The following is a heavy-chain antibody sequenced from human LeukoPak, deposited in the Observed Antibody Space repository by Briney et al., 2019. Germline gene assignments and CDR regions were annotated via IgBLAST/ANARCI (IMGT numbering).Heavy chain of an antibody. J-gene: IGHJ6*03. Sequence: SETLSLTCAVYGGSLSGYYWSWIRQPPGKGLEWIGEINHSGSTNYNPSLKSRVTISVDTSKNQFSLKLSSVTAADTAVYYCARARKSAYYYMDVWGKGTTVTVSS. V-gene: IGHV4-34*01. CDR3: ARARKSAYYYMDV. D-gene: IGHD1-14*01. CDR2: INHSGST. CDR1: GGSLSGYY.